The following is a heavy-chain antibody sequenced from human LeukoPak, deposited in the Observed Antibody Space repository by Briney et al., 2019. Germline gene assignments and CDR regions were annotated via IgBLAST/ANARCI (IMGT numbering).Heavy chain of an antibody. V-gene: IGHV3-7*03. J-gene: IGHJ4*02. CDR3: VKVTAAGFVDH. CDR2: IKQDGSEK. Sequence: GGSLRLSCAASGFTFSSYWMSWVRQAPGKGLEWVANIKQDGSEKYYVDSVKGRFTISRDNAKNSLYLQMNSLGAEDTAFYYCVKVTAAGFVDHWGQGTLVTVSS. CDR1: GFTFSSYW. D-gene: IGHD6-13*01.